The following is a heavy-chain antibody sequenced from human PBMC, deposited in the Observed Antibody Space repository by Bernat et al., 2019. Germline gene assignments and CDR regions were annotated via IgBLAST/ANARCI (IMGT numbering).Heavy chain of an antibody. V-gene: IGHV4-31*03. CDR1: GGSISSGFNY. CDR2: IYYSGST. Sequence: QVQLQESGPGLVKPSQTLSLACTVSGGSISSGFNYWTWIRQRPSKGLEWIGYIYYSGSTDYNPSLKSRVTISVDTSKNQFSLKLSSVTAADTAVYYCARGAVVSLHSMDYYGMDVWGQGTTVTVSS. D-gene: IGHD2-21*01. J-gene: IGHJ6*02. CDR3: ARGAVVSLHSMDYYGMDV.